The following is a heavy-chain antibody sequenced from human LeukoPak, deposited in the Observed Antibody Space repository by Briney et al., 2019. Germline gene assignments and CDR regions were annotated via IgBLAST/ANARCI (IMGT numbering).Heavy chain of an antibody. CDR3: ARGQGLGMTPFYYYGMDV. CDR1: GGSISSGDYY. J-gene: IGHJ6*02. CDR2: IYYSGST. Sequence: SETLSLTCTVSGGSISSGDYYWSWIRQPPGEGLEWIGYIYYSGSTYYNPSLKSRVTISVDTSKNQFSLKLSSVTAADTAVYYCARGQGLGMTPFYYYGMDVWGQGTTVTVSS. V-gene: IGHV4-30-4*01. D-gene: IGHD7-27*01.